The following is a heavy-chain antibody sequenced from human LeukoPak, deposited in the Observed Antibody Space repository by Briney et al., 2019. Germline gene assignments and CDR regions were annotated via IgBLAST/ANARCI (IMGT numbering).Heavy chain of an antibody. J-gene: IGHJ5*02. Sequence: SETLSLTCTVSGYSISSGYYWGWIRQPPGKGLEWIGEINHSGSTNYNPSLKSRVTISVDTSKNQFSLKLSSVTAADTAVYYCARAGNIVVVVAASINWFDPWGQGTLVTVSS. CDR2: INHSGST. V-gene: IGHV4-38-2*02. CDR1: GYSISSGYY. CDR3: ARAGNIVVVVAASINWFDP. D-gene: IGHD2-15*01.